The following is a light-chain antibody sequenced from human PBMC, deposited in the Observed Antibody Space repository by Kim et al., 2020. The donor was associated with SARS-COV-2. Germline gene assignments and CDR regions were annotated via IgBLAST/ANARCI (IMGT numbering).Light chain of an antibody. J-gene: IGLJ1*01. CDR3: SSYATSRSYV. CDR1: SSDVGTYNY. V-gene: IGLV2-14*03. CDR2: DVN. Sequence: QSALTQPTSVSGSPGQSITISCTGTSSDVGTYNYVSWYQQYPGKAPKLVIYDVNKRPSGISNRFSGSKSGNTASLTISGLQAEDEADYYCSSYATSRSYVFGTGTKVTVL.